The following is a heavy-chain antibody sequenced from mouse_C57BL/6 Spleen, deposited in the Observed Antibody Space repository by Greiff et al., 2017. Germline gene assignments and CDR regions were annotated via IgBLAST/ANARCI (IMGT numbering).Heavy chain of an antibody. CDR1: GYTFTEYT. CDR3: ARHYIYYDYEYYAMDY. D-gene: IGHD2-4*01. CDR2: FYPGSGSI. V-gene: IGHV1-62-2*01. J-gene: IGHJ4*01. Sequence: QVQLQQSGAELVKPGASVKLSCKASGYTFTEYTIHWVKQRSGQGLEWIGWFYPGSGSIKYNEKFKDKATLTADKSSSTVYMELSRLTSEYSAVYFCARHYIYYDYEYYAMDYWGQGTSVTVSS.